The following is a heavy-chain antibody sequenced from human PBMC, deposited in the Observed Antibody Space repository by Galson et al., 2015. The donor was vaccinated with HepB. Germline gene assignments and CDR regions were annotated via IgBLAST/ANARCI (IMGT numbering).Heavy chain of an antibody. CDR1: GFTSSSYG. CDR2: IWYDGSNK. V-gene: IGHV3-33*01. CDR3: ARDRGPEWELHPIDY. J-gene: IGHJ4*02. D-gene: IGHD1-26*01. Sequence: SLRLSCAASGFTSSSYGMHWVRQAPGKGLEWVAVIWYDGSNKYYADSVKGRFTISRDNSKNTLYLQMNSLRAEDTAVYYCARDRGPEWELHPIDYWGQGTLVTVSS.